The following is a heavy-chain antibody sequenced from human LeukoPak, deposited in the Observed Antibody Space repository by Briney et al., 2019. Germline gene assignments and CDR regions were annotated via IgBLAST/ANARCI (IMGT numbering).Heavy chain of an antibody. Sequence: GGSLRLSCAASGFTFSSSPMSWVRQAPGKGLEWVSGISSSGADTPCADSVKGRFTIPRDNSKNTVYLQMNSLRAEDTDIYYCTRKTSGLNPFDFWGQGTLVTVSS. CDR2: ISSSGADT. CDR3: TRKTSGLNPFDF. V-gene: IGHV3-23*01. CDR1: GFTFSSSP. J-gene: IGHJ4*02.